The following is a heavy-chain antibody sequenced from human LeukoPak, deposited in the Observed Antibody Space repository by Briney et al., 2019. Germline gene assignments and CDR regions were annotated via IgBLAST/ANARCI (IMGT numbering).Heavy chain of an antibody. CDR1: GFTFSDYY. Sequence: GGSLRLSCAASGFTFSDYYMSWIRQAPGKGLEWVSYISSSGSTIYYADSVKGRFTISRDNAKNSLYLQMNSLRAEDTAVYYCARAEDYYDYVWGSYRHFDYWGQGTLVTVSS. CDR2: ISSSGSTI. V-gene: IGHV3-11*04. CDR3: ARAEDYYDYVWGSYRHFDY. D-gene: IGHD3-16*02. J-gene: IGHJ4*02.